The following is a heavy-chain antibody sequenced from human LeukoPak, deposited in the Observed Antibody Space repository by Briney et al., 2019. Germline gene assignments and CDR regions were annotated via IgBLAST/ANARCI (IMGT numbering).Heavy chain of an antibody. CDR1: GFTFSSYA. CDR3: ASDVWFGELHDAFDI. V-gene: IGHV3-30-3*01. J-gene: IGHJ3*02. CDR2: ISYDGSNK. D-gene: IGHD3-10*01. Sequence: GRSLRLSCAASGFTFSSYAMHWVRQAPGKGLEWVAVISYDGSNKYYADSVKGRFTISRDNSKNTLYLQMNSLRAEDTAVYYCASDVWFGELHDAFDIWGQGTMVTVSS.